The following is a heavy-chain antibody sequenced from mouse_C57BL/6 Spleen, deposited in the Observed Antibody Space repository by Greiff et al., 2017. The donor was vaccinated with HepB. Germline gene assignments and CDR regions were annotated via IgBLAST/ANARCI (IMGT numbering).Heavy chain of an antibody. CDR1: GFTFSSYA. V-gene: IGHV5-4*01. CDR2: ISDGGSYT. Sequence: EVKVEESGGGLVKPGGSLKLSCAASGFTFSSYAMSWVRQTPEKRLEWVATISDGGSYTYYPDNVKGRFTISRDNAKNNLYLQMSHLKSEDTAMYYCARDRGGPFAYWGQGTLVTVSA. CDR3: ARDRGGPFAY. J-gene: IGHJ3*01. D-gene: IGHD1-1*02.